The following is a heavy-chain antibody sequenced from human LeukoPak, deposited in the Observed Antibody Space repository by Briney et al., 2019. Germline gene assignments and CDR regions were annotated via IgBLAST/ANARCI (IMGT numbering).Heavy chain of an antibody. J-gene: IGHJ3*02. V-gene: IGHV3-21*01. CDR2: ISSSSSYI. D-gene: IGHD1-26*01. CDR3: ATIQGGSWMYDAFDI. Sequence: TGGSLRLSCAASGFTFSSYSMNWVRQAPGKGLEWVSSISSSSSYIYYADSVKGRFTISRDNAKNSLYLQMNSLRAEDTAVYYCATIQGGSWMYDAFDIWGQGTMVTVSS. CDR1: GFTFSSYS.